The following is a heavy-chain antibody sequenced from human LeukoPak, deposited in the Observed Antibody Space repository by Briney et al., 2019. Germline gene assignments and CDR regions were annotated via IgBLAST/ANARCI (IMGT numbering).Heavy chain of an antibody. CDR3: ARGMTTGPDP. D-gene: IGHD4-17*01. CDR2: IYYSGST. J-gene: IGHJ5*02. Sequence: SETLSLTCAVSGDSISSYSWSWIRQPPGKGLEWIGYIYYSGSTNYNPSLKSRLTISVDTSKNQFSLNLSSVTAADTAVYYCARGMTTGPDPWGQGTLVTVPS. V-gene: IGHV4-59*08. CDR1: GDSISSYS.